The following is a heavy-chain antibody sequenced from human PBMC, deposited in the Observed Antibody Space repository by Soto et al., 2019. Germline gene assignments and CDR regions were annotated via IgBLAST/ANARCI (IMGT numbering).Heavy chain of an antibody. CDR1: GFTFSNAW. Sequence: PGGSLRLSCAASGFTFSNAWMSWVRQAPGKGLEWVGRIKSKTDGGTTDYAAPVKGRFTISRDNSKNTLYLQMNSLRAEDTAVYYCHPAAAGTENWFDPWGQGTLVTVSS. D-gene: IGHD6-13*01. V-gene: IGHV3-15*01. CDR3: HPAAAGTENWFDP. J-gene: IGHJ5*02. CDR2: IKSKTDGGTT.